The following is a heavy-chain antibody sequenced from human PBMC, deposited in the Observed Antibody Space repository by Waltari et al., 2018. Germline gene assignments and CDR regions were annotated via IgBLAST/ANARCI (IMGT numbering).Heavy chain of an antibody. CDR1: GYTFTGYY. J-gene: IGHJ3*02. V-gene: IGHV1-2*06. CDR2: IKPSRGGT. Sequence: QVQLVQSGAEVKKPGASVKVSCKASGYTFTGYYMHWVRRAPGQGLEWMGRIKPSRGGTNDGQKYQGRVTMTRETSISTAYMELSRLRSDDTAVYYCASQLLSSPDAFDIWGQGTMVTVSS. CDR3: ASQLLSSPDAFDI. D-gene: IGHD1-7*01.